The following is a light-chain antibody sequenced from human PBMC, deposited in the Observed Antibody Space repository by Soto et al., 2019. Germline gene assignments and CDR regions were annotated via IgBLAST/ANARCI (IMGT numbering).Light chain of an antibody. Sequence: QSALTQPPSASGSPGQSVTISCTGTSSDVGGYNFVSWYQQHPGKAPELMIYEVDKRPSGVPDRFSGSKSGNTASLTVSGLQTEDEADYYCSSYASSNNFGVFGGGTKLTVL. CDR3: SSYASSNNFGV. CDR2: EVD. J-gene: IGLJ2*01. V-gene: IGLV2-8*01. CDR1: SSDVGGYNF.